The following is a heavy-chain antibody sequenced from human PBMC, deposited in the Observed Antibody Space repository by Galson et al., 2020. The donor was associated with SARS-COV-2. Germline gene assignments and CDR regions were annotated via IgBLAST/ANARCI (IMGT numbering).Heavy chain of an antibody. J-gene: IGHJ3*02. CDR2: TRNKANSYTT. CDR3: ARVTYYYDSSGYYPLDAFDI. CDR1: GFTFSDHY. Sequence: GGSLRLSCAASGFTFSDHYMDWVRQAPGKGLEWVGRTRNKANSYTTEYAASVKGRFTISRDDSKNSLYLQMNSLKTEDTAVYYCARVTYYYDSSGYYPLDAFDIWGQGTMVTVSS. V-gene: IGHV3-72*01. D-gene: IGHD3-22*01.